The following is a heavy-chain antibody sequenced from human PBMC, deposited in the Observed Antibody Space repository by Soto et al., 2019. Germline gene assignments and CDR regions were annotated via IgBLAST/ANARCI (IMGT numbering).Heavy chain of an antibody. CDR3: TRSRRDIAAAGTSLYYFDH. Sequence: GGSLRLSCTASGFTFGDYAMSWVRQAPGKGLEWAGFIRSKAYGGTTEYAASVKGRFTISRDDSKSIAYLQMNSLKTEDTAVYYCTRSRRDIAAAGTSLYYFDHWGQGTLVTVSS. V-gene: IGHV3-49*04. CDR1: GFTFGDYA. J-gene: IGHJ4*02. D-gene: IGHD6-13*01. CDR2: IRSKAYGGTT.